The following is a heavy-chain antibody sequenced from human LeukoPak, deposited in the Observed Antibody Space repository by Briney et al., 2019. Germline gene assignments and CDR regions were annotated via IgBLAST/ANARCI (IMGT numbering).Heavy chain of an antibody. CDR1: GGSISSFY. CDR3: ARGGPIYSSSWYWFDP. V-gene: IGHV4-59*12. D-gene: IGHD6-13*01. Sequence: SETLSLTCTVSGGSISSFYWSWIRQPPGKGLEWIGYINYSGSTNYNPSLKSRLTISVDTSKNQFSLKLSSVTAADTAVYYCARGGPIYSSSWYWFDPWGQGTLVTVSS. CDR2: INYSGST. J-gene: IGHJ5*02.